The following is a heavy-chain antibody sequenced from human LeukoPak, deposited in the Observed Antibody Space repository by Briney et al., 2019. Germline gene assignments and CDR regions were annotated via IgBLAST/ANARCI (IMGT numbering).Heavy chain of an antibody. CDR2: IIPIFGTA. CDR3: AHSPGYSYGRPLDY. CDR1: GGTFSSYA. Sequence: SVKLSCKASGGTFSSYAISWVRHAPGQGLEWMGGIIPIFGTANYAQKFQGRVTITADETTSTAYMELSSLRSEDTAVYYCAHSPGYSYGRPLDYWGQGTLVTVSS. V-gene: IGHV1-69*13. D-gene: IGHD5-18*01. J-gene: IGHJ4*02.